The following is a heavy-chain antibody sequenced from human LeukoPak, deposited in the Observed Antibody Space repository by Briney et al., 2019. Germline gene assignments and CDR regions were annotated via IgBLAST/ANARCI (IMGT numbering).Heavy chain of an antibody. Sequence: GGSLRLSCAASGFTFSDYYMSWIRQAPGKGLEWVSYISSNGSTIYYADSVKGRFTIPRDNAKNSLYLQMNSLRAEDTAVYYCARDRGPFLGYDAFDIWGQGTMVTVSS. V-gene: IGHV3-11*04. CDR1: GFTFSDYY. J-gene: IGHJ3*02. D-gene: IGHD2/OR15-2a*01. CDR3: ARDRGPFLGYDAFDI. CDR2: ISSNGSTI.